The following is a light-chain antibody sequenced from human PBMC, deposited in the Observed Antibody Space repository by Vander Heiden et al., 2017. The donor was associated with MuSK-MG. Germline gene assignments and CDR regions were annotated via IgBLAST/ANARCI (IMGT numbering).Light chain of an antibody. Sequence: QSVLTQPPSVSGAPGQRVTISCTGSSSTIGAGYNVHWYQQLTGPAPKLFIYGDNNRPSGVPDRFSASKSGASASLAIPGLQADDEADYYCQSYDSSLRAWVFGGGTKLTVL. CDR2: GDN. J-gene: IGLJ3*02. V-gene: IGLV1-40*01. CDR1: SSTIGAGYN. CDR3: QSYDSSLRAWV.